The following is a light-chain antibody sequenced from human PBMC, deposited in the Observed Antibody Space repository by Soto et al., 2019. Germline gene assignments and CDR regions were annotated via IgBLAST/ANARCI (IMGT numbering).Light chain of an antibody. J-gene: IGLJ1*01. CDR1: SSDVGAYDY. CDR3: SSYTSSSTRV. Sequence: QCALTQPASVSGAPGEGITISCTGTSSDVGAYDYVSWYQQHPDKAPKLMIYEVSNRPSGVSNRFSGSKSVNTATLTISGLQADDEADYYCSSYTSSSTRVFGTGTKVTVL. V-gene: IGLV2-14*03. CDR2: EVS.